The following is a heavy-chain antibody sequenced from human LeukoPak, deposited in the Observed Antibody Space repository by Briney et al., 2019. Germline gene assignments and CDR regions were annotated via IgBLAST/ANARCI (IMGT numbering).Heavy chain of an antibody. V-gene: IGHV4-59*01. J-gene: IGHJ3*02. CDR1: GDSISSYY. Sequence: SGTLSLTCTVSGDSISSYYWSWIRQPPGKGLEWIGCIYYSGNTNYNPSLKSRVTISIDTSKNQFSLKLCSVTAADTAVYYCARDYAFDIWGQGTMVTVSS. CDR3: ARDYAFDI. CDR2: IYYSGNT.